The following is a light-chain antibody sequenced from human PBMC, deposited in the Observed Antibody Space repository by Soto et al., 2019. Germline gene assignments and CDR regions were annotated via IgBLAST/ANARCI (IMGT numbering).Light chain of an antibody. J-gene: IGKJ2*01. CDR1: QSITTY. V-gene: IGKV1-39*01. CDR2: SAS. Sequence: DIQMTQSPSSLSASVGDRVTITCRASQSITTYLNWYQHKPGKAPELLIYSASSLQSGVPSRFSGSGSGTDFTLTISSLHPEDFATYYCPQSFSAPYTFGQGTKLEI. CDR3: PQSFSAPYT.